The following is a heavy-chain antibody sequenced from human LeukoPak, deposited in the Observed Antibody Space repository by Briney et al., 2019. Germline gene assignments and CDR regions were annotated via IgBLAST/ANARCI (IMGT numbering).Heavy chain of an antibody. CDR3: ARGSHRGVLVPAAIKGHYYYYYMDV. V-gene: IGHV1-69*05. D-gene: IGHD2-2*01. CDR1: GGTFSSYA. J-gene: IGHJ6*03. Sequence: SVKVSCKASGGTFSSYAISWVRQAPGQGLEWMGGIIPIFGTANYAQKLQGRVTITTDESTSTAYMELSSLRSEDTAVYYCARGSHRGVLVPAAIKGHYYYYYMDVWGKGTTVTVSS. CDR2: IIPIFGTA.